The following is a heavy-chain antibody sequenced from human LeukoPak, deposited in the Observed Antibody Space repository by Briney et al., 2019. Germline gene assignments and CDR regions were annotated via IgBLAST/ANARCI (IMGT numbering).Heavy chain of an antibody. V-gene: IGHV3-7*01. J-gene: IGHJ6*03. CDR1: GFTFSSYS. Sequence: GGSLRLSCAASGFTFSSYSMSWVRQAPGKGLEWVANIKQDGSEKFYVDSVKGRFTISRDNAKNSLYLQMNSLRAEDTAVYNCARVPLNYYYYMDVWGKGTTVTVSS. CDR3: ARVPLNYYYYMDV. CDR2: IKQDGSEK.